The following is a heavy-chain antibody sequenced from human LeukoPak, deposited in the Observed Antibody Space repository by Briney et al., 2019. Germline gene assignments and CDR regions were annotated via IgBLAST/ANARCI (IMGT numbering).Heavy chain of an antibody. CDR3: ARDPFAYSSGYSALNY. CDR1: GYTFTSYG. V-gene: IGHV1-18*01. J-gene: IGHJ4*02. D-gene: IGHD3-22*01. CDR2: ISAYNGNT. Sequence: ASVKVSCKASGYTFTSYGISWVRQAPGQGLEWMGWISAYNGNTNYAQKLQGRVTMTTDTSTSTAYMELRSLRSDDTAVYYCARDPFAYSSGYSALNYWGQGTLVTVSS.